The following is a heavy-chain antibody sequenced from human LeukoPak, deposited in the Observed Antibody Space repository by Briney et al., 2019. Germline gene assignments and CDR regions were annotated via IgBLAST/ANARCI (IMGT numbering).Heavy chain of an antibody. V-gene: IGHV3-23*01. Sequence: GGSLRLSCAASGFTFSSYAMSWARQAPGKGLEWVSAISGSGGSTYYADSVKGRFTISRDNSKNTPYLQMNSLRAEGTAAYYCAKGGGYSGYDYGMDVWGQGTTVTVSS. J-gene: IGHJ6*02. CDR3: AKGGGYSGYDYGMDV. D-gene: IGHD5-12*01. CDR2: ISGSGGST. CDR1: GFTFSSYA.